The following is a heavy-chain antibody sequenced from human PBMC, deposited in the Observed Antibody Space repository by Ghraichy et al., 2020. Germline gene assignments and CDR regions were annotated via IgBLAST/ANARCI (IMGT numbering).Heavy chain of an antibody. D-gene: IGHD3-10*01. CDR1: GFTFSNYA. V-gene: IGHV3-23*01. J-gene: IGHJ6*03. Sequence: GGSLRLSCGASGFTFSNYAMSWVRQAPGKGLEWVSLIYGNGVGTHYSDSVKGRFTISRDNSKNTLYLQMNSLRADDTAVYYCAKRGGWEHYNYYMDVWGKGAAVTVSS. CDR2: IYGNGVGT. CDR3: AKRGGWEHYNYYMDV.